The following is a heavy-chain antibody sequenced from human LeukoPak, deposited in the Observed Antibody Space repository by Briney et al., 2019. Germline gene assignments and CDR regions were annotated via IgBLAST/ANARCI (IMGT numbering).Heavy chain of an antibody. CDR2: ISGSMSGSGGST. Sequence: GGSLRLSCTASAFTFSSYAMNWVREAPGKGLEWVSSISGSMSGSGGSTYYADAGTGRFPISRDNSKNTLFLQMNSLRAEDTAVYYCAKDTALRFLEWLLSYFDYWGQGTLVTVSS. J-gene: IGHJ4*02. CDR3: AKDTALRFLEWLLSYFDY. V-gene: IGHV3-23*01. CDR1: AFTFSSYA. D-gene: IGHD3-3*01.